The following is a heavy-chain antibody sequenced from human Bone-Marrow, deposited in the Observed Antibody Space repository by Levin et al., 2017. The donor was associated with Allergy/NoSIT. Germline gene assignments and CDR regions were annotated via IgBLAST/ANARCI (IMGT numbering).Heavy chain of an antibody. CDR2: IYPVDSDT. J-gene: IGHJ4*02. Sequence: PGESLKISCEGSGYIFFNYWIGWVRQLPGKGLEWMGIIYPVDSDTRYNPSLEGHVIISVDKSINTAYLQWNRRKASDTAIYYCARQGPSGGPYFDSWGQGTLVTVSS. CDR1: GYIFFNYW. CDR3: ARQGPSGGPYFDS. D-gene: IGHD3-10*01. V-gene: IGHV5-51*01.